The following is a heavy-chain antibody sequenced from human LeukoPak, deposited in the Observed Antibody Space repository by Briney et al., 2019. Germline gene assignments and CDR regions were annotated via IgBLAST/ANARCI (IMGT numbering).Heavy chain of an antibody. D-gene: IGHD6-6*01. CDR2: FDPEDGET. J-gene: IGHJ5*02. CDR3: ATAGLVRSTLWFDP. V-gene: IGHV1-24*01. Sequence: ASVKVSCKVSGYTLTEFSMHWVRQAPGKGLEWMGGFDPEDGETIYAQKFQGRVTMTEDTSTDTAYMELSSLRSEDTAVYYCATAGLVRSTLWFDPWGQGTLVTVSS. CDR1: GYTLTEFS.